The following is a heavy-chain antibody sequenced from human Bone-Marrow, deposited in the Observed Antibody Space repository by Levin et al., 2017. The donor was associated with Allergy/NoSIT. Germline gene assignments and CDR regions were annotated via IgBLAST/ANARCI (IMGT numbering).Heavy chain of an antibody. V-gene: IGHV4-59*01. CDR2: NSYNGYI. CDR1: GASMNTYY. CDR3: AGTPFGVISHTPNWFFNL. D-gene: IGHD3-3*01. J-gene: IGHJ2*01. Sequence: KSSETLSLTCTVSGASMNTYYWSWIRQPPGKGLEWIGCNSYNGYINYNPSLKSRVTISVDNSKNQFSLKMTSVTAADTAVYSCAGTPFGVISHTPNWFFNLWGRGTLVTVSS.